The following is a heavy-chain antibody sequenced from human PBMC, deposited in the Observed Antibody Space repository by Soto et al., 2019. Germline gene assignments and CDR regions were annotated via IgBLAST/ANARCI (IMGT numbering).Heavy chain of an antibody. CDR2: ISSNGVGT. D-gene: IGHD6-6*01. J-gene: IGHJ6*03. V-gene: IGHV3-64*01. Sequence: EVQLAESGGGLAQPGGSLRLSCAASGFTLSGYAMDWVRQAPGKGLEYVSGISSNGVGTYYANSVQGRFTISRDNSKNTVYLQKGSLRPEDMAVYYCARRARPVCDYMDVWGKGTPVTVSS. CDR1: GFTLSGYA. CDR3: ARRARPVCDYMDV.